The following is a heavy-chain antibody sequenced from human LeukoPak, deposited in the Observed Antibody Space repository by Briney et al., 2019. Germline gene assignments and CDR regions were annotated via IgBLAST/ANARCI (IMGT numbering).Heavy chain of an antibody. V-gene: IGHV4-34*01. CDR3: ASGGVVAKNRFDP. CDR2: IDHSRSN. Sequence: AESLSPICAVDGGFCSVYYWSWIRQPPGKWLESMGEIDHSRSNNYDPSVKARVTISVDTSKTQCSLKLRSVTAADAAVYFCASGGVVAKNRFDPWGQGNLVTVSS. J-gene: IGHJ5*02. D-gene: IGHD5-12*01. CDR1: GGFCSVYY.